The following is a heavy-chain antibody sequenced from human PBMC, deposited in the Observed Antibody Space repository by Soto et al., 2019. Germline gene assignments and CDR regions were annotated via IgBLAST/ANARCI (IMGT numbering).Heavy chain of an antibody. Sequence: SETLSLTCAVYGGSFSGYYWSWIRQPPGKGLEWIGEINHSGSTNYNPSLKSRVTISVDTSKNQFSLKLSSVTAADTAVYYCAREGGQYAASGREYYFDYWGQGTLVTVSS. D-gene: IGHD5-12*01. CDR2: INHSGST. V-gene: IGHV4-34*01. J-gene: IGHJ4*02. CDR3: AREGGQYAASGREYYFDY. CDR1: GGSFSGYY.